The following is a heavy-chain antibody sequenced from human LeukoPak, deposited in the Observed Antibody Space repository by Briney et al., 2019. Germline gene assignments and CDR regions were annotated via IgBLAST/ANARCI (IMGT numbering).Heavy chain of an antibody. CDR1: GLTFSRYA. CDR2: VSTSGGST. Sequence: GGSLRLPCAASGLTFSRYAMSWVRQAPGKGLEWVSGVSTSGGSTYYADSVKGRFTISRDNSKNTLHLQMSSLRAEDTAIYYCAKQAYDSPRTDFDYWGQGTLVIVSS. J-gene: IGHJ4*02. V-gene: IGHV3-23*01. CDR3: AKQAYDSPRTDFDY. D-gene: IGHD3-22*01.